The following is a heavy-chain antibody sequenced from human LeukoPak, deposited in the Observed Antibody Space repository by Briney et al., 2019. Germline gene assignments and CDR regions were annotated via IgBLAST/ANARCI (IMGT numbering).Heavy chain of an antibody. J-gene: IGHJ4*02. V-gene: IGHV1-69*05. CDR3: ARAPRWIQLWYYFDY. CDR1: GGTFSSYA. Sequence: SVKVSCKASGGTFSSYAISWVRQAPGQGLEWMGGIIPIFGTANYAQKFQGRVTITTDESTSTAYMELSSLRSEDTAGYYCARAPRWIQLWYYFDYWGQGTLVTVSS. D-gene: IGHD5-18*01. CDR2: IIPIFGTA.